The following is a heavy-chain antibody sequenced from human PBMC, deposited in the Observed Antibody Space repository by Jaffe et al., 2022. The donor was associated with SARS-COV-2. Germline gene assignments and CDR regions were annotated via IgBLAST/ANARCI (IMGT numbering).Heavy chain of an antibody. CDR3: AKRGQPSGFVYFDC. CDR2: ISGSGGST. Sequence: EVQLLESGGGLVQPGGSLRLSCAASGFTFSSYGMSWVRQAPGKGLEWVSEISGSGGSTYYADSVKGRFTISRDNSKNTLYLQMNSLRAEDTAAYYCAKRGQPSGFVYFDCWGQGTLVTVSS. J-gene: IGHJ4*02. V-gene: IGHV3-23*01. D-gene: IGHD3-3*01. CDR1: GFTFSSYG.